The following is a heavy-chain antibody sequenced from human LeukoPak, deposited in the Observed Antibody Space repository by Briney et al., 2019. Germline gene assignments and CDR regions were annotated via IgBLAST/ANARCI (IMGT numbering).Heavy chain of an antibody. V-gene: IGHV1-18*01. CDR1: GYTFTSYG. Sequence: ASVKVSCKASGYTFTSYGISWVRQAPGQGLEWMGWVSAYNGNTNYAQKLQGRVTMTTDTSTSTAYMELRSLRSDDTAVYYCARVGLTFGGVIVPTNWGQGTLVTVSS. CDR3: ARVGLTFGGVIVPTN. J-gene: IGHJ4*02. CDR2: VSAYNGNT. D-gene: IGHD3-16*01.